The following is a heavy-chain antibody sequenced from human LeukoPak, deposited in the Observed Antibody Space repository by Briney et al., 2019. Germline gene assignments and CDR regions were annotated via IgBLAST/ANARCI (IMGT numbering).Heavy chain of an antibody. CDR1: GFTFSSYA. V-gene: IGHV3-23*01. D-gene: IGHD2-2*01. Sequence: GGSLRLSCAASGFTFSSYAMSWVRQAPGKGLEWVSAISGSGGSTYYADSVKGRFTISRDNSKNTLYLQMNSLRAEDTAVYYCANAVRWDIVVVPADWGQGTLVTVSS. CDR2: ISGSGGST. J-gene: IGHJ4*02. CDR3: ANAVRWDIVVVPAD.